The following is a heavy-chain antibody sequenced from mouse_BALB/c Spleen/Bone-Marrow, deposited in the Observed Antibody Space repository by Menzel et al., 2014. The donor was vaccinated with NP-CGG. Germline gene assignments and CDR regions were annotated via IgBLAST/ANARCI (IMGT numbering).Heavy chain of an antibody. CDR3: AKQDIYYGYDGNAMDY. Sequence: QVQLQQSGAELARPGASVKMSCKASGYTFTTYTMHWVQQRPGQGLEWIGYINPSSGYTNYNQKFKDKATLTADKSSSTAYMQLISLTSENSTVYFCAKQDIYYGYDGNAMDYWGQGTSVTVSS. D-gene: IGHD2-2*01. J-gene: IGHJ4*01. V-gene: IGHV1-4*01. CDR1: GYTFTTYT. CDR2: INPSSGYT.